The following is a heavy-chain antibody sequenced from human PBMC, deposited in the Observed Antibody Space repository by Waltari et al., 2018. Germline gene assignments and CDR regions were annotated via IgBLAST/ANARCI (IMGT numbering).Heavy chain of an antibody. D-gene: IGHD2-2*01. CDR1: GFTCSSHS. CDR2: ICSSSTYI. Sequence: EVQLVESGGGLVKPGGSLRLSCAASGFTCSSHSMNWVGQAPGKGLEWVSSICSSSTYIYYADSVKGRFTISRDNAKNSLYLQMNSLRAEDTAVYYCARVLGGYCSSTSCSGFDPWGQGTLVTVSS. V-gene: IGHV3-21*01. J-gene: IGHJ5*02. CDR3: ARVLGGYCSSTSCSGFDP.